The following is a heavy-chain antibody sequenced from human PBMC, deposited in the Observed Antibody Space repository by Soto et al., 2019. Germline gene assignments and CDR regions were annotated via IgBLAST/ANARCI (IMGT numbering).Heavy chain of an antibody. CDR3: AKGPTGEMAPVFQAFDI. V-gene: IGHV3-23*01. Sequence: EMQVLESGGGLVQPGGSLRLSCVASEFTFSSYAMSWVRQAPGKGLEWISGINYSGERKYYADSVKGRFTISRDNTKNTLYLQMNSLRDEDTAVYYCAKGPTGEMAPVFQAFDIWGQGTMVTVSS. CDR2: INYSGERK. J-gene: IGHJ3*02. CDR1: EFTFSSYA. D-gene: IGHD1-26*01.